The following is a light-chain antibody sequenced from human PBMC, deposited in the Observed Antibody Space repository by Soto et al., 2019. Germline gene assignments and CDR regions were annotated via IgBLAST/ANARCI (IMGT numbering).Light chain of an antibody. CDR3: QQYNSYSET. V-gene: IGKV1-5*03. CDR1: HDIIIW. J-gene: IGKJ1*01. CDR2: KSS. Sequence: DIQVTQSPSTLSASVGDRVTITCRVSHDIIIWLAWYQQKPGKAPKLLIYKSSTLEIGVPSRFSGSGSGTEFTLTISRLQPDDFATYYCQQYNSYSETFGQGTKVEIK.